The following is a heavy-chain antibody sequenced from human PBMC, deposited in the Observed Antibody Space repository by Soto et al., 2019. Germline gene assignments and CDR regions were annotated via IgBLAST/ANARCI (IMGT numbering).Heavy chain of an antibody. D-gene: IGHD1-7*01. J-gene: IGHJ6*02. CDR3: SASRTGTHYYGMDV. Sequence: GGSLRLSCAASGFTFSSHGMHWVRQAPGKGLEWVAVIWYDGSNKYYADSVKGRFTISRDNSKNTLYLQMNSQRAEDKAVYYCSASRTGTHYYGMDVWGQGTTVTVSS. CDR2: IWYDGSNK. V-gene: IGHV3-33*01. CDR1: GFTFSSHG.